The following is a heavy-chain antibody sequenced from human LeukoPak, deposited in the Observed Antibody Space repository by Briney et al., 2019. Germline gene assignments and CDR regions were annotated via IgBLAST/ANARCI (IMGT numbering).Heavy chain of an antibody. CDR2: IIPVFTTP. J-gene: IGHJ6*03. Sequence: GASVKASCKASGYTFTSYGISWVRQAPGQGLEWMGGIIPVFTTPNYAQKFQGRVTITADESTSTVYMELSSLRSEDTAVYYCATTPPCGADCYQIYYYYYMDVWGKGTTVTISS. CDR3: ATTPPCGADCYQIYYYYYMDV. CDR1: GYTFTSYG. D-gene: IGHD2-21*02. V-gene: IGHV1-69*13.